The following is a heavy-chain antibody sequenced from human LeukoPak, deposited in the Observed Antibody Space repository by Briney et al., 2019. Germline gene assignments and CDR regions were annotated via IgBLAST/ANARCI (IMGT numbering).Heavy chain of an antibody. J-gene: IGHJ4*02. D-gene: IGHD3-10*01. CDR1: GFTFSSYA. Sequence: GGSLRLSCAASGFTFSSYAMSWVRQAPGKGLEWVSAISGSGVSTYYADSVKGRFTISRDNSKNTLYPQMNSLRAEDTAVYYCAKKDDYYGSGSRIDYWGQGTLVTVSS. CDR2: ISGSGVST. V-gene: IGHV3-23*01. CDR3: AKKDDYYGSGSRIDY.